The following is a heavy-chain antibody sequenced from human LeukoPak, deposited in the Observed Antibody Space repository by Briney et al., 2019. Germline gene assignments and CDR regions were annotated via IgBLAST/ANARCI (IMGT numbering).Heavy chain of an antibody. Sequence: SETLSLTCAVYGGSFSGYYWSWIRQPPGKGLEWIGEINHSGSTNYNPSLKSRVTISVDTSKNQFSLKLSSVTAADTAVYYCARGLTPGYDSSGYYYDYWGQGTLVTVSS. CDR3: ARGLTPGYDSSGYYYDY. CDR1: GGSFSGYY. D-gene: IGHD3-22*01. CDR2: INHSGST. V-gene: IGHV4-34*01. J-gene: IGHJ4*02.